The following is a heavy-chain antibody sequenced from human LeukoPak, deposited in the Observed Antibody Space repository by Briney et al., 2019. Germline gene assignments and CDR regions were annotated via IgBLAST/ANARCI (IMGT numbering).Heavy chain of an antibody. CDR1: GYTFTSYG. Sequence: GASVKVSCKASGYTFTSYGISWVRQAPGQGREWMGWISAYNGNTNYAQKLQGRVTMTTDTSTSTAYMELRGLRSDDTAVYYCARDSKYYSGGSCYADWFDPWGQGTLVTVSS. CDR2: ISAYNGNT. V-gene: IGHV1-18*01. J-gene: IGHJ5*02. CDR3: ARDSKYYSGGSCYADWFDP. D-gene: IGHD2-15*01.